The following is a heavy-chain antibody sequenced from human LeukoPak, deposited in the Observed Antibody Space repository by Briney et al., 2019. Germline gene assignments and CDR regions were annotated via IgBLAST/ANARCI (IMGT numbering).Heavy chain of an antibody. V-gene: IGHV4-39*01. J-gene: IGHJ4*02. D-gene: IGHD1-7*01. CDR1: SGSMSSSSYH. CDR2: IYYSGST. Sequence: SETLSLTCTVSSGSMSSSSYHWGWIRQPPGKGLEWIGSIYYSGSTYYNPSLKSRVTISIDTSKNQFSLKLSSVTAADTAVYYCARQGYNWNYFSHWGQGTLVTVSS. CDR3: ARQGYNWNYFSH.